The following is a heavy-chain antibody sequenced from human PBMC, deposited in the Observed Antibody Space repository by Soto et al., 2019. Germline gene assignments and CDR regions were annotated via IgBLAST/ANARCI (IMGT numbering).Heavy chain of an antibody. CDR2: IYYSGST. V-gene: IGHV4-39*01. CDR3: ASLPGYCIGESRRMDH. J-gene: IGHJ4*02. Sequence: QLQLHKSGPGLVKPSETLSLTCTGSGGSISSSSYYCGLIRQPPGKGLAWIGSIYYSGSTYYNLSLKSRVTRAVEKSKNQSSLTPSSVTGAGTAVYFWASLPGYCIGESRRMDHCGQGTLVSVSS. CDR1: GGSISSSSYY. D-gene: IGHD2-15*01.